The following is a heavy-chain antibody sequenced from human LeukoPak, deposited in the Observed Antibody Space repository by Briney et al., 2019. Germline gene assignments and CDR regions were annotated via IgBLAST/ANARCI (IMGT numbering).Heavy chain of an antibody. J-gene: IGHJ4*02. CDR3: ARRCSSSWYWGSFDY. V-gene: IGHV1-2*02. Sequence: GASVKDSCKSSLYTFTGYLMHSVRQAPGQGRERMGWIKMNSGGTNYAQKFQGRVTMARDTSISTAYMEMSRVRCDDTGVYYCARRCSSSWYWGSFDYWGQGTLVTVSS. CDR2: IKMNSGGT. CDR1: LYTFTGYL. D-gene: IGHD6-13*01.